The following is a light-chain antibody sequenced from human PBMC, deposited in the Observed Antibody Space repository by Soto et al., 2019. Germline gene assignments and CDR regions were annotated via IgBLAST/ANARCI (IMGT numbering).Light chain of an antibody. CDR1: RSNIAANT. J-gene: IGLJ1*01. V-gene: IGLV1-44*01. CDR2: SNN. CDR3: AAWDDSMNGYV. Sequence: QSVLTQPPSASGAPGQRVTISCSRSRSNIAANTVNWYQQFPGTAPKLLIYSNNQRPSGVPDRFSGSKSGTSASLAISGLQSEDEADYYCAAWDDSMNGYVFGNGTKVTVL.